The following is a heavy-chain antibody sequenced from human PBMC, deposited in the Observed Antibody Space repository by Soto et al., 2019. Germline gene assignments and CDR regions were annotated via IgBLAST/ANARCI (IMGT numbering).Heavy chain of an antibody. CDR2: ISWNSGSI. CDR1: GFTFDDYA. V-gene: IGHV3-9*01. CDR3: AKDGKYFDYFDY. D-gene: IGHD2-2*01. Sequence: GGSLRLSCAASGFTFDDYAMHWVRQAPGKGLEWVSGISWNSGSIGYADSVKGRFTISRDNAKNSLYLQMNSLRAEDTALYYCAKDGKYFDYFDYWGQGTLVTVSS. J-gene: IGHJ4*02.